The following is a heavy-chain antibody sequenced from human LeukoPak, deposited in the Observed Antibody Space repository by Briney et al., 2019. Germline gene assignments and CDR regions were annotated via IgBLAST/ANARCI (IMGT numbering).Heavy chain of an antibody. D-gene: IGHD3-3*01. V-gene: IGHV3-7*01. CDR2: IKQEGSEK. Sequence: GGSLRLSCAASGFTFSSYWMSSVRQAPGKGLGRVANIKQEGSEKYYVDSVKGRFTISRDNAKNSLYLQMNSLRAEDTAVYYCARGVSLYYDFWRGIRLYFDYWGQGTLVTVSS. CDR1: GFTFSSYW. J-gene: IGHJ4*02. CDR3: ARGVSLYYDFWRGIRLYFDY.